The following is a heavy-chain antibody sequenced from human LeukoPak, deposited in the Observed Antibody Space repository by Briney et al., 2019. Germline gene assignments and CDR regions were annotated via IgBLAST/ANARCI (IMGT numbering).Heavy chain of an antibody. CDR2: INPNSGGT. V-gene: IGHV1-2*02. D-gene: IGHD3-3*01. CDR1: GYTFTGYY. Sequence: ASVKVSCKASGYTFTGYYIHWVRQAPGQGLECMGWINPNSGGTNYAQKFQGRVTMTRDTSISTAYMELSRLRSDDTAVYYCARDLEWLYPGGAFDIWGQGTMVTVSS. J-gene: IGHJ3*02. CDR3: ARDLEWLYPGGAFDI.